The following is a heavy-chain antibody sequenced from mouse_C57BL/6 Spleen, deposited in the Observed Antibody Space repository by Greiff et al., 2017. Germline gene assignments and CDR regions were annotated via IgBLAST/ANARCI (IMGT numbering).Heavy chain of an antibody. CDR3: TRRRFGGDGYYYFDY. V-gene: IGHV1-15*01. D-gene: IGHD2-3*01. Sequence: QVQLQQSGAELVRPGASVTLSCKASGYTFTDYEMHWVKQTPVHGLEWIGAIDPETGGTAYNQKFKGKAILTADKSSSTAYMELRSLTSEDSAVYYCTRRRFGGDGYYYFDYWGQGTTLTVSS. J-gene: IGHJ2*01. CDR2: IDPETGGT. CDR1: GYTFTDYE.